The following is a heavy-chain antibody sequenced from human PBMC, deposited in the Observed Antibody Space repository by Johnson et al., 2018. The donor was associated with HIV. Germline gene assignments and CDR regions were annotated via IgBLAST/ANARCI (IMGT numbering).Heavy chain of an antibody. J-gene: IGHJ3*02. V-gene: IGHV3-30*04. D-gene: IGHD6-6*01. CDR2: ISYDGSNK. CDR1: GFTFSSYA. Sequence: QVQLVESGGGVVQPGRSLRLSCAASGFTFSSYAMHWVRPAPGKGLEWVAVISYDGSNKYYADSVKGRFTISRDNSKNTLYLQMNSLRAEDTAVYYCARERPAYSSSSSHAFDIWGQGTMVTVSS. CDR3: ARERPAYSSSSSHAFDI.